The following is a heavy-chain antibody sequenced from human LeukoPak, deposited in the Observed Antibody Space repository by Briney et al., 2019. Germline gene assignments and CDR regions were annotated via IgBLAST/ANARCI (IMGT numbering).Heavy chain of an antibody. CDR1: RFSFRSYD. CDR2: SSYDESNT. J-gene: IGHJ4*02. D-gene: IGHD6-13*01. Sequence: HPGGSLRLSCAASRFSFRSYDMHWVRQAPGKGLEWLAVSSYDESNTYYRDSVKGRFTISRDNSKNTLYLQMNSLRPEDTAVYYCAKDGQLGGSSWFTLYFDYWGQGTLVTVSS. V-gene: IGHV3-30*18. CDR3: AKDGQLGGSSWFTLYFDY.